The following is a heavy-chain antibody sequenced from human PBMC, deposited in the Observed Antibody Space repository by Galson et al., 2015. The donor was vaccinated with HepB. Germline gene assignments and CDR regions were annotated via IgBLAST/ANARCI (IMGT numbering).Heavy chain of an antibody. D-gene: IGHD4-23*01. J-gene: IGHJ6*02. CDR2: IDWDDDK. CDR3: ARIDYGGTGYGMDV. CDR1: GFSLSTSGMC. V-gene: IGHV2-70*11. Sequence: PALVKPTQTLTLTCTFSGFSLSTSGMCVSWIRQPPGKALEWLARIDWDDDKYYSTSLKTRLTISKDTSKNQVVLTMTNMDPVDTATYYCARIDYGGTGYGMDVWGQGTTVTVSS.